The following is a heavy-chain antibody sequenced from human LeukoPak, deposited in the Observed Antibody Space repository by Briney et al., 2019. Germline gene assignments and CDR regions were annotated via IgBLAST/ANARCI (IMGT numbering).Heavy chain of an antibody. CDR1: GGTFSSYA. CDR3: ATSTTVVTLNYFDY. D-gene: IGHD4-23*01. V-gene: IGHV1-69*13. J-gene: IGHJ4*02. Sequence: SVKVSCKASGGTFSSYAINWVRQAPGQGLEWMGGIIPIFGTANYAQKFQGRVTITADESTSTTYMELSSLRSEDTAVYYCATSTTVVTLNYFDYWGQGALVTVSS. CDR2: IIPIFGTA.